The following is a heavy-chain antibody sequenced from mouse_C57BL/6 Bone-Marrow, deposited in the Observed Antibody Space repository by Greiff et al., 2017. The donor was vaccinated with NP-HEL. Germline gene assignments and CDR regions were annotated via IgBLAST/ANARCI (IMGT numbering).Heavy chain of an antibody. CDR2: ISDGGSYT. D-gene: IGHD2-1*01. Sequence: EVKLVESGGGLVKPGGSLKLSCAASGFTFSSYAMSWVRQTPEKRLAWVATISDGGSYTYYPDNVKGRFTISRDNAKNNLYLQMSHLKSEDTAMYYCARERGNYYGGQGTLVTVSA. CDR1: GFTFSSYA. CDR3: ARERGNYY. V-gene: IGHV5-4*01. J-gene: IGHJ3*01.